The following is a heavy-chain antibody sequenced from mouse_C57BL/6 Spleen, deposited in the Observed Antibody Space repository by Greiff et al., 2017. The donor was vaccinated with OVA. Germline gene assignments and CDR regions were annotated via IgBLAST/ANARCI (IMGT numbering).Heavy chain of an antibody. CDR3: ARDDYAPWWYFDV. V-gene: IGHV5-17*01. J-gene: IGHJ1*03. CDR1: GFTFSDYG. D-gene: IGHD2-4*01. Sequence: EVNLVESGGGLVKPGGSLKLSCAASGFTFSDYGMHWVRQAPEKGLEWVAYISSGSSTIYYADTVKGRFTISRDNAKNTLFLQMTSLRSEDTAMYYCARDDYAPWWYFDVWGTGTTVTVSS. CDR2: ISSGSSTI.